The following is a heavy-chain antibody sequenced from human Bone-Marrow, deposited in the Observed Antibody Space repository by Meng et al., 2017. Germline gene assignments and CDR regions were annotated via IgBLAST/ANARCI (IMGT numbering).Heavy chain of an antibody. CDR3: ARQWELLRDAFDI. J-gene: IGHJ3*02. CDR2: INHSGST. Sequence: GSLRLSCAVYGGSFSGYYWSWIRQPPGKGLEWIGEINHSGSTNYNPSLKSRVTISVDTSKNQFSLKLSSVTAADTAVYYCARQWELLRDAFDIWGQGTMVTVSS. V-gene: IGHV4-34*01. CDR1: GGSFSGYY. D-gene: IGHD1-26*01.